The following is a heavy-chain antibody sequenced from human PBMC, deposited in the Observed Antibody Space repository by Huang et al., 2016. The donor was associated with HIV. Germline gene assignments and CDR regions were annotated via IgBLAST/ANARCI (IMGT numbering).Heavy chain of an antibody. D-gene: IGHD3-10*01. CDR2: IYYSGST. CDR1: GGSISSHY. V-gene: IGHV4-59*11. CDR3: ARDTMVRGFDY. Sequence: QVQLQESGPGLVKPSETLSLTCTVSGGSISSHYWSWIRQPPGKGLEWIGSIYYSGSTNYNPYLRSRVTISVDTSKNQFSLKLSSVTAADTAVYYCARDTMVRGFDYWGQGTLVTVSS. J-gene: IGHJ4*02.